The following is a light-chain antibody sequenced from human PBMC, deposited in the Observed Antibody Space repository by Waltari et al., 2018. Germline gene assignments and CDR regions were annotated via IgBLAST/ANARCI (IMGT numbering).Light chain of an antibody. CDR1: QSIVDA. CDR2: DAS. Sequence: VLTQSPATLSLSPGDRAALSCRASQSIVDAIAWYQQRPGQTPRLRIYDASNRAPGIPARCSGSGSGTDFTLTISSLEPEYCAVYYCQQRRNWPLSFGQGTRLEIK. V-gene: IGKV3-11*01. J-gene: IGKJ5*01. CDR3: QQRRNWPLS.